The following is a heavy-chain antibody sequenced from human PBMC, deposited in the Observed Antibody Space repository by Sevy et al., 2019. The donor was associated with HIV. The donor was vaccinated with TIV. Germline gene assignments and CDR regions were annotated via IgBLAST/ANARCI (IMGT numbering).Heavy chain of an antibody. CDR1: GFTFSDYY. CDR3: ARDHGDSNWFDP. D-gene: IGHD4-17*01. CDR2: ISSSGSTI. Sequence: GESLNISCAASGFTFSDYYMSWIRQAPGKGLEWVSYISSSGSTIYYADSVKGRFTISRDNAKNSLYLQMNSLRAEDTAVYYCARDHGDSNWFDPWGQGTLVTVSS. J-gene: IGHJ5*02. V-gene: IGHV3-11*01.